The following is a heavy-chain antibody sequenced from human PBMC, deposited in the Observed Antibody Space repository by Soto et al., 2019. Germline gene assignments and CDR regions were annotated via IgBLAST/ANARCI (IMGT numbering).Heavy chain of an antibody. CDR2: MNPNSANT. CDR3: ARGCHHSSSCQGFDF. V-gene: IGHV1-8*01. Sequence: ASVKVSCKASGYTFTSYDINWVRQATGQGLEWMGWMNPNSANTGYAQKFQGRVTMTRNTSISTAYMELSSPRAEDTALYQCARGCHHSSSCQGFDFWGQGTLVTVSS. J-gene: IGHJ4*02. CDR1: GYTFTSYD. D-gene: IGHD2-2*01.